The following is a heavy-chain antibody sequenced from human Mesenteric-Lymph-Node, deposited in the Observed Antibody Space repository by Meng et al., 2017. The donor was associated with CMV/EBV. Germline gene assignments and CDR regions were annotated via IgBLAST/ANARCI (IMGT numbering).Heavy chain of an antibody. CDR1: GFTFSTYS. Sequence: GESLKISCAASGFTFSTYSMNWVRQAPGKGLEWVSSIDGSGRYIYYADSVKGRFTISRDNAKNSLFLQMDSLGAEDTAVYYCARTYCRRTTCYPYYFGMDVWGQGTTVTVSS. CDR3: ARTYCRRTTCYPYYFGMDV. CDR2: IDGSGRYI. J-gene: IGHJ6*02. V-gene: IGHV3-21*01. D-gene: IGHD2-2*01.